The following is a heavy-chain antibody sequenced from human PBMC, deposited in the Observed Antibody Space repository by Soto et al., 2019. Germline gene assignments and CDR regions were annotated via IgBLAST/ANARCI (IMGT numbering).Heavy chain of an antibody. CDR1: GFDFSKYA. CDR2: ITGSGGTI. V-gene: IGHV3-23*01. Sequence: GGSLRLSCAASGFDFSKYAMIWVRQAPGKGQEWVSGITGSGGTIEYSASVKGRFTISRDDSKNTVYLQMNSLRAEDTAMYYCAKDDVSCDGLWLVSDWGQGTPVTVSS. CDR3: AKDDVSCDGLWLVSD. D-gene: IGHD5-12*01. J-gene: IGHJ4*02.